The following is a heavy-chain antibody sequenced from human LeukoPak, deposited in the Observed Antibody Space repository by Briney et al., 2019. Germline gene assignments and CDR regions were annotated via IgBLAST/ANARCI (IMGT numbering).Heavy chain of an antibody. CDR2: IYYRGDI. CDR3: ATNKDWAEAD. Sequence: SETLSLTCSVSDGSIRTYYWSWIRQSPGQGLEWIGNIYYRGDINYNPSLKSRVIISIDTSKNQFSLKVTSLTAADTAVYYCATNKDWAEADWGQGTLVIVPS. CDR1: DGSIRTYY. J-gene: IGHJ4*02. V-gene: IGHV4-59*03. D-gene: IGHD3/OR15-3a*01.